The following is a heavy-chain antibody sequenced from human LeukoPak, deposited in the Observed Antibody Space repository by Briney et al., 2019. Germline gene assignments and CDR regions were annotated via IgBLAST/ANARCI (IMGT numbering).Heavy chain of an antibody. Sequence: SETLSLTCAVSGGSISSSNWWSWVRPPPGKGLEWIGEIYHSGITNYNPSLKSRVSISVDKSKNQFSLKLSSVTAADTAVYYCALGRVNPHYYGMDVWGQGTTVTVSS. J-gene: IGHJ6*02. D-gene: IGHD1-14*01. CDR2: IYHSGIT. CDR3: ALGRVNPHYYGMDV. CDR1: GGSISSSNW. V-gene: IGHV4-4*02.